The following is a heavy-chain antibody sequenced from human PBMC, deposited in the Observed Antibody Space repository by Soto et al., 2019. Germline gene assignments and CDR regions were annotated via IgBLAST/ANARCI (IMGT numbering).Heavy chain of an antibody. CDR1: GFTFSSYS. CDR2: ISSSSSTI. V-gene: IGHV3-48*01. J-gene: IGHJ4*02. D-gene: IGHD3-10*01. Sequence: GGSLRLSCAASGFTFSSYSMNWVRQAPGKGLEWVSYISSSSSTIYYADSVKGRFTISRDNAKNSLYLQMNSLRAEDTAVYYCARGSYQNYFDYWGQGTLVTVSS. CDR3: ARGSYQNYFDY.